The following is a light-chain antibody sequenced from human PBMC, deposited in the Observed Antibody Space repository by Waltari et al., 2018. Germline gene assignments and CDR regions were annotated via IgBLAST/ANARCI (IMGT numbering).Light chain of an antibody. J-gene: IGKJ1*01. V-gene: IGKV1-5*03. CDR2: KAS. Sequence: DIQMTQSPSTLSPSVGHRVHITCRASQSISNWLAWYQQKPGKAPKLLIYKASNLESGVPSRFSGSGSGTEFTLTISSLQPDDFATDYCQQYDNYWTFGQGTKVEIK. CDR3: QQYDNYWT. CDR1: QSISNW.